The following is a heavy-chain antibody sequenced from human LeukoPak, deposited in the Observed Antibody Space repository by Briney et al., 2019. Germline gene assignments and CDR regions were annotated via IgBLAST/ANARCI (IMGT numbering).Heavy chain of an antibody. CDR2: INPNSGGT. CDR1: GYTFTGYY. Sequence: ASVKVSCKASGYTFTGYYMHWVRQAPGQGLEWMGRINPNSGGTNYAQKLQGRVTMTRDTSISTAYMELSRLRSDDTAVYYCARMLYYDFWSGYYGPDAFDIWGQGTMVTVSS. V-gene: IGHV1-2*06. J-gene: IGHJ3*02. CDR3: ARMLYYDFWSGYYGPDAFDI. D-gene: IGHD3-3*01.